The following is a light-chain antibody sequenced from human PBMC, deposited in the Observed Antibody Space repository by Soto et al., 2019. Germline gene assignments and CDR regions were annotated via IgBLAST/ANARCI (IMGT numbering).Light chain of an antibody. V-gene: IGLV2-14*01. Sequence: QSALTQPASVSGSSGQSITISCTGTSSDVGNYNYVSWYQQHPGKAPKLIIYEVTNRPSGVSNRFSGSKSGNTASLTISGLQAEDEADYYCSSYTSSSLEVFGGGTKLTVL. CDR3: SSYTSSSLEV. CDR1: SSDVGNYNY. CDR2: EVT. J-gene: IGLJ2*01.